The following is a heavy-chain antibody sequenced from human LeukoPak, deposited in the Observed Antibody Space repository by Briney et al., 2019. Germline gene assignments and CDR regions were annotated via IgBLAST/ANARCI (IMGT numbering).Heavy chain of an antibody. J-gene: IGHJ6*02. Sequence: GGSLRLSCAASGFTFSSYSMNWVRQAPGKGLEWVSSISSSSSYIYYADSVKGRFTISRDNAKNSLYLQMNSLRAEDTAVYYCARAKIAAAAIPGYYYYGMDVWGQGTTVTVSS. V-gene: IGHV3-21*01. CDR1: GFTFSSYS. CDR3: ARAKIAAAAIPGYYYYGMDV. D-gene: IGHD6-13*01. CDR2: ISSSSSYI.